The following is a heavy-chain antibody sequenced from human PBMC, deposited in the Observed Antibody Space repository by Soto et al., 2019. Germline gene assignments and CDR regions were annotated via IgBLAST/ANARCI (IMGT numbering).Heavy chain of an antibody. J-gene: IGHJ3*02. Sequence: GGSLRLSCAASGFTFSNAWMNWVRQAPGKGLEWVSYISSSGSTIYYADSVKGRFTISRDNAKNSLYLQMNSLRAEDTAVYYCARGTGLHAFDIWGQGTMVTVSS. CDR2: ISSSGSTI. D-gene: IGHD2-2*01. V-gene: IGHV3-11*01. CDR3: ARGTGLHAFDI. CDR1: GFTFSNAW.